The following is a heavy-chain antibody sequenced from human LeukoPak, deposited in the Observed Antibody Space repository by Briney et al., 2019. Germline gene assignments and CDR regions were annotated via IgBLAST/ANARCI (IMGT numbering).Heavy chain of an antibody. D-gene: IGHD6-19*01. Sequence: PGGSLRLSCAASGFTFSSYAMSWVRQAPGKGLEWVSAIGGSGGSTYYADSVKGRFTISRDNSKNTLYLQMNSLRAEDTAVYYCAKTTTGYSSGRFPGWPVDYWGQGTLVTVSS. CDR1: GFTFSSYA. V-gene: IGHV3-23*01. J-gene: IGHJ4*02. CDR2: IGGSGGST. CDR3: AKTTTGYSSGRFPGWPVDY.